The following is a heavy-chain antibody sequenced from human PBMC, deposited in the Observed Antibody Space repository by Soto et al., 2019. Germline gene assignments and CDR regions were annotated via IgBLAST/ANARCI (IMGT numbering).Heavy chain of an antibody. V-gene: IGHV3-33*01. Sequence: QVQLVESGGGVVKPGRSLRLSCAASGFIFSSYGMVWVRQAPGKGLEWVAIIWYDGSAKYFADSVRGRFTMSRDNSKNTLYSEMHSLRAENTAVYYCARRGSGSHSHPPDWSLDLWGSGTLVTVSS. CDR2: IWYDGSAK. J-gene: IGHJ2*01. CDR3: ARRGSGSHSHPPDWSLDL. D-gene: IGHD3-10*01. CDR1: GFIFSSYG.